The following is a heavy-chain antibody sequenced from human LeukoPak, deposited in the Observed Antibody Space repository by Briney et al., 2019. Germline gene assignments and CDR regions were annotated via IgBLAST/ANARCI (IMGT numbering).Heavy chain of an antibody. CDR1: GGSISSSSYY. CDR3: ARGDYGSGTAYYYYMDV. V-gene: IGHV4-39*07. Sequence: PSETLSLTCTVSGGSISSSSYYWGWIRQPPGKGLEWIGSIYYSGSTYYNPSLKSRVTISVDTSKNQFSLKLSSVTAADTAVYYCARGDYGSGTAYYYYMDVWGKGTTVTISS. D-gene: IGHD3-10*01. CDR2: IYYSGST. J-gene: IGHJ6*03.